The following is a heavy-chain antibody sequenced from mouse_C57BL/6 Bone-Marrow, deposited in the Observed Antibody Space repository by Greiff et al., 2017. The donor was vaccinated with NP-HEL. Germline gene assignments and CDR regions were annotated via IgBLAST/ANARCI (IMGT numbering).Heavy chain of an antibody. CDR2: ISGGGGNT. V-gene: IGHV5-9*01. Sequence: EVMLVESGGGLVKPGGSLKLSCAASGFTFSSYTMSWVRQTPEKRLEWVATISGGGGNTYYPDSVKGRFTISRDNAKNTLYLQMSSLRSEDTALYYCARRFLTFHWYFDVWGTGTTVTVSS. J-gene: IGHJ1*03. CDR3: ARRFLTFHWYFDV. D-gene: IGHD1-3*01. CDR1: GFTFSSYT.